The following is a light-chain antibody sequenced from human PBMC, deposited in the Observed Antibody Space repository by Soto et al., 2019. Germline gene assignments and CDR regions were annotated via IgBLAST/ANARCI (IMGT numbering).Light chain of an antibody. J-gene: IGLJ1*01. Sequence: QSALAQPASVSGSPGQSITISCTGTSSDVGGYNYVSWYQQHPGKAPKLMIYEVSNRPSGVFNRFSGSKSGNTASLTISGLQAEDEADYYCSSYTSSSTLLYVFGTGTKV. V-gene: IGLV2-14*01. CDR2: EVS. CDR1: SSDVGGYNY. CDR3: SSYTSSSTLLYV.